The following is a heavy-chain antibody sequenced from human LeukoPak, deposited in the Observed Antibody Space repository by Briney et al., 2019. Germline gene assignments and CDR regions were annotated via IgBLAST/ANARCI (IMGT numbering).Heavy chain of an antibody. CDR2: ISGSGGST. J-gene: IGHJ4*02. CDR3: AKRITMVRGVVTGSDY. Sequence: PGGSLRLSCAASGFTFSSYAMSWVRQAPGKGLEWVSAISGSGGSTYYADSVKGRFPISRDNSKNTLYLQMNRLRAEDTAVYYCAKRITMVRGVVTGSDYWRQGTLVTVSS. CDR1: GFTFSSYA. V-gene: IGHV3-23*01. D-gene: IGHD3-10*01.